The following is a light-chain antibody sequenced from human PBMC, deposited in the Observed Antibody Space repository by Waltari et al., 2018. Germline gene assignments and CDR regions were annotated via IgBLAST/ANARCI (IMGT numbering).Light chain of an antibody. Sequence: EIVLTQSPATLSLSPGERATLSCRPSQSLTSYLAWYQQKPGQAPRLLIYDASNRATDIPARFSGSGSGTDFTLTISSLEPEDFAVYYCQQRSNWLYTFGQGTKLEIK. V-gene: IGKV3-11*01. J-gene: IGKJ2*01. CDR2: DAS. CDR3: QQRSNWLYT. CDR1: QSLTSY.